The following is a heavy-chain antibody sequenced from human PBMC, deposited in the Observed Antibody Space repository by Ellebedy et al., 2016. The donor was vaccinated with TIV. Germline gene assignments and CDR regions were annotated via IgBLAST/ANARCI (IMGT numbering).Heavy chain of an antibody. D-gene: IGHD3-10*01. CDR3: ARVPAMVRVRYFDL. V-gene: IGHV1-46*01. Sequence: ASVKVSXXASGYTFTTYYIHCVRQAPGQGLEWMGVINPSGGSTNSAQNFQGRLTMTRDTSTSTVYMELSSLRSDDTAVYYCARVPAMVRVRYFDLWGRGTLVTVSS. CDR1: GYTFTTYY. CDR2: INPSGGST. J-gene: IGHJ2*01.